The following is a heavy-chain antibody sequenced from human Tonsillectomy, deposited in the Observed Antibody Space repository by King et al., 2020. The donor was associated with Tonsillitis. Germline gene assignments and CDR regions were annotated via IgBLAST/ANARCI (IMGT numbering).Heavy chain of an antibody. Sequence: QLQESGPGLVKPSETLSLTCAVSGASISSNPYYWAWIRQPPGQGLEWIATVSYVGRTFYNPSLQSRLTISLDTSNNQFSLRLKSVTAADTVVYYCACYTGLLLDNWGQGALVTVSS. CDR1: GASISSNPYY. D-gene: IGHD3-22*01. V-gene: IGHV4-39*07. CDR3: ACYTGLLLDN. J-gene: IGHJ4*02. CDR2: VSYVGRT.